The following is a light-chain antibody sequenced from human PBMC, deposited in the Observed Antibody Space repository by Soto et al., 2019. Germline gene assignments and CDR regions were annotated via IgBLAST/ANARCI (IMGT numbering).Light chain of an antibody. CDR2: DAF. CDR1: QSVGSY. J-gene: IGKJ4*01. CDR3: QVYNNWPLT. V-gene: IGKV3D-15*01. Sequence: EIALTQSPGTLSLSPGDRATLSCRASQSVGSYLAWYQQKPGQAPRLLIYDAFNRAAGIPARFSGSRSGAEFTLTINSLQSEDFAVYYCQVYNNWPLTFGGGTKVDI.